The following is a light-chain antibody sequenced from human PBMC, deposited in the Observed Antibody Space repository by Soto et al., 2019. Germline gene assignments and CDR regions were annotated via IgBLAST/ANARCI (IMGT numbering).Light chain of an antibody. J-gene: IGLJ3*02. CDR2: EVS. CDR3: SSYTSSSAWV. CDR1: SSDVGGYNY. Sequence: QSALTQPASVSGSPGQSITISCTGTSSDVGGYNYVSWYQQHPGKAPKLMIYEVSNRPSGVSNRFSGSKSCNTASLTTSGLQAEEEADDYCSSYTSSSAWVFGGGTKPTVL. V-gene: IGLV2-14*01.